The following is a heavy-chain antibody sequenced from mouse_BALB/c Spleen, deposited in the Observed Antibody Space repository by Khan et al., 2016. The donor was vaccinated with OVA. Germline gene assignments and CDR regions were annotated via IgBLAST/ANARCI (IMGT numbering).Heavy chain of an antibody. D-gene: IGHD1-2*01. J-gene: IGHJ3*01. CDR2: ISYDGSN. Sequence: EVQLQESGPGLVKPSQSLSLTCSVTGYSITSGYYWNWIRQFPGNKLEWMGYISYDGSNNYNPSLKNRISITRDTSENQFFLTLNSVTTEDTATYYCTRDKNYCVYLAYWGQGTLVTVSA. CDR1: GYSITSGYY. CDR3: TRDKNYCVYLAY. V-gene: IGHV3-6*02.